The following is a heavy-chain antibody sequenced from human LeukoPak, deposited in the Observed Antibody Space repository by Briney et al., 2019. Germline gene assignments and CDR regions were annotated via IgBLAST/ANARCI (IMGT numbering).Heavy chain of an antibody. CDR1: GGSFSGYY. Sequence: SETLSLTCAVYGGSFSGYYWSWIRQPPGKGLEWIGEINHSGSANYNPSLKSRVTISVDTSKNQFSLKLSSVTAADTAVYYCASFTARHVSDYWGQGTLVTVSS. CDR3: ASFTARHVSDY. D-gene: IGHD5-18*01. CDR2: INHSGSA. V-gene: IGHV4-34*01. J-gene: IGHJ4*02.